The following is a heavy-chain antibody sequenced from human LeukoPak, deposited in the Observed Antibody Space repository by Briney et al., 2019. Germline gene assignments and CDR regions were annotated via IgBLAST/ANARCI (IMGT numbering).Heavy chain of an antibody. D-gene: IGHD6-19*01. Sequence: PGGSLRLSCEPSGFTFSTYDMHWVRQPIGRGLEWVSAIGTVGDTYYPGSVKGRFTISRENAKNSLYLQMDSLTAGDTAVYYCAREGLSSVWFDWYFDLWGRGTLVTVSS. CDR1: GFTFSTYD. J-gene: IGHJ2*01. CDR2: IGTVGDT. V-gene: IGHV3-13*01. CDR3: AREGLSSVWFDWYFDL.